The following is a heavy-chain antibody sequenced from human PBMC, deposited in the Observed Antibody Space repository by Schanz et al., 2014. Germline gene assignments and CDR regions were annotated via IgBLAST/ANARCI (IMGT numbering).Heavy chain of an antibody. V-gene: IGHV1-2*06. Sequence: QVQLVQSGAEVKKPGASVKVSCKASGYNFTAYYIHWVRQAPGQGLEWMGRINPGPGGTTYAQSFRGRVPMTRDTSISTAYMELSGLTSDDTATYFCARARYTGYDCSGYWGQGTLLIVSS. CDR1: GYNFTAYY. J-gene: IGHJ4*02. D-gene: IGHD5-12*01. CDR3: ARARYTGYDCSGY. CDR2: INPGPGGT.